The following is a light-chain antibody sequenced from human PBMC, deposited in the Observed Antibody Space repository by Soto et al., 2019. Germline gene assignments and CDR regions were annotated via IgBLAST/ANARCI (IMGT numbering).Light chain of an antibody. Sequence: DIQMPQSPSSLSASVGDRLTITCRASQGISTYLNWYQQKPGKAPKLLIYTASTLQSGVPSRFSGSGSETDFTLTISSLQPEDFATYSCQQNYSATWTFGQGTKVEIK. CDR2: TAS. CDR1: QGISTY. CDR3: QQNYSATWT. J-gene: IGKJ1*01. V-gene: IGKV1-39*01.